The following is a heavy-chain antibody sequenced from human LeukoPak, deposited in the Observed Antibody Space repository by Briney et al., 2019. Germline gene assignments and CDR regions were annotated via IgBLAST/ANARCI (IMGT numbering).Heavy chain of an antibody. J-gene: IGHJ4*02. CDR3: ARLLTGTRSLDY. V-gene: IGHV4-59*08. CDR1: GGSISGYY. CDR2: IYYSGST. Sequence: SETLSLTCTVSGGSISGYYWSWIRQSPGKGLEWIAYIYYSGSTNYNPSLKSRVTISVDTSKNQFSLKLSSVTAADAAVYYCARLLTGTRSLDYWGQGTLVTVSS. D-gene: IGHD1-14*01.